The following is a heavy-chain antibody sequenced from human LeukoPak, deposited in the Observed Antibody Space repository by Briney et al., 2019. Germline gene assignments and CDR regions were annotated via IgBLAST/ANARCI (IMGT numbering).Heavy chain of an antibody. CDR3: TSLNYYYDTGGSP. Sequence: PGGSLRLSCAASGFTFSRYNMNWVRQPPGKGLEWVSYISFSSGSISYAESVKGRFTISRDNAKSSLYLQMDSLRDEDTAVYYCTSLNYYYDTGGSPWGQGTLVTVSS. D-gene: IGHD3-22*01. J-gene: IGHJ5*02. CDR2: ISFSSGSI. CDR1: GFTFSRYN. V-gene: IGHV3-48*02.